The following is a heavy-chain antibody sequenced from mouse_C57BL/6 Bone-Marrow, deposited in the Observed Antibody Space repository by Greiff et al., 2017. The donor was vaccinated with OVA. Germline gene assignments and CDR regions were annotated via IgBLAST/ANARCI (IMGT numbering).Heavy chain of an antibody. CDR2: ILPGSGST. J-gene: IGHJ3*01. CDR1: GYTFTGYW. D-gene: IGHD2-1*01. V-gene: IGHV1-9*01. Sequence: VKVLQSGAELMKPGASVKLSCKATGYTFTGYWIEWVKQRPGHGLEGIGEILPGSGSTNYNEKFKGKATFTADTSSNTACMQLSSLTTVDSAINECARSDDGNAIDYWGQGTLVTVSA. CDR3: ARSDDGNAIDY.